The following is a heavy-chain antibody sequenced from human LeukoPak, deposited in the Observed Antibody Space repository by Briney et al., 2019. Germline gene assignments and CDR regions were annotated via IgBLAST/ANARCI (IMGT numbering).Heavy chain of an antibody. Sequence: PSETLSLTCTVSGGSISSSSYYWGWIRQPPGKGLEWIGSIYFSGSTYYNPSLKSRVTVSVDTSKNQFSLKLSSVTAADTAMYFCAREGIWYYDSSGFYDYWGQGTLVTVSS. CDR2: IYFSGST. D-gene: IGHD3-22*01. J-gene: IGHJ4*02. CDR1: GGSISSSSYY. CDR3: AREGIWYYDSSGFYDY. V-gene: IGHV4-39*07.